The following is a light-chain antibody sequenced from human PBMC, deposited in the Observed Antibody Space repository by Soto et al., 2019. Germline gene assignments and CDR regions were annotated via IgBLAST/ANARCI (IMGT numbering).Light chain of an antibody. CDR2: EGS. CDR3: CSYVGARTDV. CDR1: ISDVGSSGP. V-gene: IGLV2-23*01. Sequence: QSALAQPASVSGSPGQSITISCSGSISDVGSSGPVSWYQHHPGQVPKLIIYEGSRRPSGVSSRFSGSKTGNTASLTITGLQAEDEANYYCCSYVGARTDVFGTGTKVTVL. J-gene: IGLJ1*01.